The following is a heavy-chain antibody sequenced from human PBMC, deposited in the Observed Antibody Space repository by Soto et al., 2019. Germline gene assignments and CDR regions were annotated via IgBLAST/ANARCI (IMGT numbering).Heavy chain of an antibody. D-gene: IGHD3-3*01. V-gene: IGHV2-70*01. J-gene: IGHJ5*02. CDR1: GFSLSTSGMC. Sequence: SGPTLVNPTQTLTLTCTFSGFSLSTSGMCVSWIRQPPGKALEWLALIDWDDDKYYSTSLKTRLTISKDTSKNQVVLTMTNMDPVDTATYYCAQTPQLYDFWSGYYTSSWFDPWSQGTLVTVSS. CDR2: IDWDDDK. CDR3: AQTPQLYDFWSGYYTSSWFDP.